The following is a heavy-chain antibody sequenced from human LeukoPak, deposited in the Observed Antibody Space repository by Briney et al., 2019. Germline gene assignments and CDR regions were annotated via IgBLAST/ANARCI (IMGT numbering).Heavy chain of an antibody. J-gene: IGHJ6*02. CDR3: AREFRSSSWYYYGMDV. Sequence: GGSLRLSCAASGFTFSSYSMNWVRQAPGKGLEWVSSISSSSSYIYYADSVKGRFTMSRDNAKNSLYLQMNSLRAEDTAVYYCAREFRSSSWYYYGMDVWGQGTTVTVSS. V-gene: IGHV3-21*01. CDR1: GFTFSSYS. D-gene: IGHD6-13*01. CDR2: ISSSSSYI.